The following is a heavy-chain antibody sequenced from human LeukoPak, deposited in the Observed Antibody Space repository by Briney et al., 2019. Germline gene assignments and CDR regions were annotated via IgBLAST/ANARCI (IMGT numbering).Heavy chain of an antibody. V-gene: IGHV4-31*03. CDR1: GGSISSGGYY. Sequence: SQTLSLTCTVSGGSISSGGYYWSWIRQPQGKGLEWIGYIYYSGSTYYNPSLKSRVTISVDTSKNQFSLKLSSVTAADTAVYYCARQKWGATTGLLDYWGQGTLVTVSS. CDR3: ARQKWGATTGLLDY. D-gene: IGHD1-26*01. J-gene: IGHJ4*02. CDR2: IYYSGST.